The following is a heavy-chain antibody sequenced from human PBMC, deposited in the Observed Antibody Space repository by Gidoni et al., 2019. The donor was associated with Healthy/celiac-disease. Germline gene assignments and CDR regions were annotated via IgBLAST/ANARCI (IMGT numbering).Heavy chain of an antibody. V-gene: IGHV1-69*01. CDR2: IIPIFGTA. CDR1: GGTFSSYA. CDR3: ARGPFCSGGSCYSIIDY. D-gene: IGHD2-15*01. Sequence: QVQLVQSGAEVKKPGSSVKVSCKASGGTFSSYAISWVRQAPGQGLEWMGGIIPIFGTANFAQKFQGRVTVTADESTSTAYMELSSLRSEDTAVYYCARGPFCSGGSCYSIIDYWGQGTLVTVSS. J-gene: IGHJ4*02.